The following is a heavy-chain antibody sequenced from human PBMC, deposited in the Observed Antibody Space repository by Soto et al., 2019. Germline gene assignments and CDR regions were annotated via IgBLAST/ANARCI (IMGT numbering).Heavy chain of an antibody. CDR1: GGSISSGGYS. Sequence: QVQLQESGPGLVKPSQTLSLTCTVSGGSISSGGYSWTWIRQHPGKGLEWIGYIYYSGSTYYMPSLKSRLHTSVATSNHRLSRKLSSVTAADTAVYYCAGPSTWHPGAFGTGGRGTTVTVCS. CDR2: IYYSGST. D-gene: IGHD5-12*01. V-gene: IGHV4-31*03. CDR3: AGPSTWHPGAFGT. J-gene: IGHJ3*02.